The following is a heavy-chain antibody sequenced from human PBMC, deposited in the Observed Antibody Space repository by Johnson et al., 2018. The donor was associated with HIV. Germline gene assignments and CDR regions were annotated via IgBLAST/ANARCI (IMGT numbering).Heavy chain of an antibody. CDR1: QFTFSNHH. D-gene: IGHD3-10*01. Sequence: QVQLVESGGGLAKPAWSPRLSCAVSQFTFSNHHMNCVRQAPGKGLEWVAVISYDGSNKYYADSVKGRFTISRDNSKNTLYLQMNSLRAEDTAVYYCARDPYGSGPYVAFDIWGQGTMVTVAS. CDR2: ISYDGSNK. J-gene: IGHJ3*02. V-gene: IGHV3-30*03. CDR3: ARDPYGSGPYVAFDI.